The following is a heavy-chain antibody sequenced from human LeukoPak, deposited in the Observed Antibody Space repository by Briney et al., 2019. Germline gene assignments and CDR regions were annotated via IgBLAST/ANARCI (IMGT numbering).Heavy chain of an antibody. Sequence: GGSLRLSCAASGFTFSSYAMNWVRQAPGKGLEWVSGISGSGDNTYCAVSVKGRFTISRDNSKNTLYLQMNSLRAEDTAVYYCAKSASGWYGWYFDLWGRGTLVTVSS. V-gene: IGHV3-23*01. CDR1: GFTFSSYA. D-gene: IGHD6-19*01. CDR2: ISGSGDNT. CDR3: AKSASGWYGWYFDL. J-gene: IGHJ2*01.